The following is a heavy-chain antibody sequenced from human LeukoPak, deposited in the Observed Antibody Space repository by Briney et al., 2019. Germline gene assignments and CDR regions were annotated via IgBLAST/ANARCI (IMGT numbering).Heavy chain of an antibody. Sequence: GGSLRLSCAASGFTFDDYAMHWVRQAPGKGLEWVSGISWYSGSIGYADSVKGRFTISRDNAKNSLYLQMNSLRAEDTALYYCAKDNYDILTGPTGGPEYSGQRTLVTVSS. J-gene: IGHJ4*02. CDR3: AKDNYDILTGPTGGPEY. V-gene: IGHV3-9*01. D-gene: IGHD3-9*01. CDR1: GFTFDDYA. CDR2: ISWYSGSI.